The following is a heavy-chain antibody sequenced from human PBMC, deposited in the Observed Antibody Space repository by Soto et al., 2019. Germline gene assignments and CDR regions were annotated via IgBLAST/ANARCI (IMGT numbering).Heavy chain of an antibody. J-gene: IGHJ5*02. CDR1: GGSISSYY. Sequence: PSETLSLTCTVSGGSISSYYWSWIRQPPGKGLEWIGYIYDGDSADYNPSLKSRVTISVDTSKKQFSLRLSSVTAADTAVYYCARAFYDTTGYGLDPWGQGTLVTVSS. V-gene: IGHV4-59*01. CDR2: IYDGDSA. CDR3: ARAFYDTTGYGLDP. D-gene: IGHD3-22*01.